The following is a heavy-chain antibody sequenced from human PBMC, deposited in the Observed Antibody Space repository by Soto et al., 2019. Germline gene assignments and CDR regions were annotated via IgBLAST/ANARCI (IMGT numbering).Heavy chain of an antibody. V-gene: IGHV3-11*05. CDR1: GFTFSDYY. Sequence: PGGSLRLSCAASGFTFSDYYMSWIRQAPGKGLEWVSYISSSSSYTNYADSVKGRFTISRDNAKNSLYLQMNSLRAEDTAVYYCARDEGGMVREDYYGMDVWGQGTTVTVSS. J-gene: IGHJ6*02. CDR2: ISSSSSYT. D-gene: IGHD3-10*01. CDR3: ARDEGGMVREDYYGMDV.